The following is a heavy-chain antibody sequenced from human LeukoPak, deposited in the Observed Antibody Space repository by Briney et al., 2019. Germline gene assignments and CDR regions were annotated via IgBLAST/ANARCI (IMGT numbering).Heavy chain of an antibody. D-gene: IGHD6-13*01. Sequence: SETLSLTCTVSGGSISSSSYYWGWIRQPPGKGLEWIGSIYYSGSTYYNPSLKSRVTISVDTSKNQFPLKLSSVTAADTAAYYCARSIAAAVYYFDYWGQGTLVTVSS. CDR3: ARSIAAAVYYFDY. CDR1: GGSISSSSYY. V-gene: IGHV4-39*01. CDR2: IYYSGST. J-gene: IGHJ4*02.